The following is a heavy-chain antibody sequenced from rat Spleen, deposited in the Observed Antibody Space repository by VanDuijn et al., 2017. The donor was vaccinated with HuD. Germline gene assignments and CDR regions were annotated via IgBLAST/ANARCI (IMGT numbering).Heavy chain of an antibody. CDR1: GFTLSAYT. CDR2: IVYDGSRT. D-gene: IGHD4-3*01. J-gene: IGHJ2*01. V-gene: IGHV5S10*01. CDR3: ATQSIIRVPLFDY. Sequence: EVQLVESDGGLVLPGRSLKLSGAASGFTLSAYTMAWVRQAPKEGLEWVATIVYDGSRTYFRDSVKGRFTLSRDNTESTLYLQMDSLRSEDTATYYCATQSIIRVPLFDYWGQGVMVTVSS.